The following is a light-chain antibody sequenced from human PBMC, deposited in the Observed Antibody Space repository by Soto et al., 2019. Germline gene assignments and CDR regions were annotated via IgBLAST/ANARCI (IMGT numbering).Light chain of an antibody. CDR2: EDT. V-gene: IGLV2-23*01. CDR1: GNYIESYNL. CDR3: CSDVGDTTLV. Sequence: QSALTQPASVSGSPGQSITISCTGSGNYIESYNLISWYQQHPGKAPKLIIYEDTQRPSGVSHRFSASESGNTASLTISGLQAGDEADYYCCSDVGDTTLVFGGGTKVTVL. J-gene: IGLJ2*01.